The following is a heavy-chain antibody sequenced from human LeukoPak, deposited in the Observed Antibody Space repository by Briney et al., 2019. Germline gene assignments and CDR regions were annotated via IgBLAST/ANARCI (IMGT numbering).Heavy chain of an antibody. CDR3: ATGSVPRDGMDV. CDR1: GFTFSSYA. J-gene: IGHJ6*02. CDR2: ISGSGGST. Sequence: PGGSLRLSCAASGFTFSSYAMSWVRQAPGKGLEWVSAISGSGGSTYYADSVKGRFTISRDNSKNTLYLQMNSLRSEDTAVYYCATGSVPRDGMDVWGQGTTVTVSS. V-gene: IGHV3-23*01.